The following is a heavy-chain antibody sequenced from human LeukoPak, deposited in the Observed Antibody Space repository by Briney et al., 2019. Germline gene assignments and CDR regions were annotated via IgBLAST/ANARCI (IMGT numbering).Heavy chain of an antibody. Sequence: SETLSLTCTVSGGSISSYYWSWIRQPPGKGLEWIGYIYYSWSTNYNPSLKSRVTISVDTSKNQFSLKLSSVTAADTAVYYCARRSFYYDILTGSTTTYYYYHYMDVWGKGTTVTISS. CDR3: ARRSFYYDILTGSTTTYYYYHYMDV. CDR2: IYYSWST. D-gene: IGHD3-9*01. V-gene: IGHV4-59*12. J-gene: IGHJ6*03. CDR1: GGSISSYY.